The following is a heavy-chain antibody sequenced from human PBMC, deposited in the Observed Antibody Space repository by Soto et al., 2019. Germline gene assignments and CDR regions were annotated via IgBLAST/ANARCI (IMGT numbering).Heavy chain of an antibody. CDR3: ARGGFGEQTYYYYGMDV. D-gene: IGHD3-10*01. CDR2: ISSSGSTI. V-gene: IGHV3-48*02. Sequence: PGGSLRLSCAASKFTFSNYIMNWVRQAPGKGLEWVSYISSSGSTIYYADSVKGRFTISRDNAENSLYLQMNSPRDEDTAVYYCARGGFGEQTYYYYGMDVWGQGTTVTVSS. J-gene: IGHJ6*02. CDR1: KFTFSNYI.